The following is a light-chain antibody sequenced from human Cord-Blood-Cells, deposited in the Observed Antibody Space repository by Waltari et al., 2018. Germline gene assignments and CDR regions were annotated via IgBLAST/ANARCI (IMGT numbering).Light chain of an antibody. CDR1: SSDVGGYNY. Sequence: SSDVGGYNYVSWYQQHPGKAPKLMIYDVSNRPSGVSNRFSGSKSGNTASLTIPGLQAEDEADYYCSSYTSSSTLVFGGGTKLTVL. CDR3: SSYTSSSTLV. CDR2: DVS. J-gene: IGLJ2*01. V-gene: IGLV2-14*04.